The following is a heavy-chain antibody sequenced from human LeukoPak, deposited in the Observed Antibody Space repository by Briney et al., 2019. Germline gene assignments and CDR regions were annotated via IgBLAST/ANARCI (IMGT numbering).Heavy chain of an antibody. D-gene: IGHD6-6*01. CDR3: ARASSSIHYYYGMDV. CDR1: GGSFSGYY. J-gene: IGHJ6*02. V-gene: IGHV4-34*01. Sequence: SETLSLTCAVYGGSFSGYYWSWIRQPPGKGLEWIGEINHSGSTNYNPSPKSRVTISVDTSKNQFSLKLSSVTAADTAVYYCARASSSIHYYYGMDVWGQGTTVTVSS. CDR2: INHSGST.